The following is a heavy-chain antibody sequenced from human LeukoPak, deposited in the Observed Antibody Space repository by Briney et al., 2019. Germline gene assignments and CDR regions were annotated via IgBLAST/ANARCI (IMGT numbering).Heavy chain of an antibody. CDR2: IYYSGST. Sequence: PSETLSLTCIVSGGSISSGGHYWSWIRQPPGKGLEWIGYIYYSGSTNYNPSLKSRVTISVDTSKNQFSLKLSSVTAADTAVYYCARGGLDYGDYVGYGMDVWGQGTTVTVSS. CDR1: GGSISSGGHY. V-gene: IGHV4-61*08. CDR3: ARGGLDYGDYVGYGMDV. D-gene: IGHD4-17*01. J-gene: IGHJ6*02.